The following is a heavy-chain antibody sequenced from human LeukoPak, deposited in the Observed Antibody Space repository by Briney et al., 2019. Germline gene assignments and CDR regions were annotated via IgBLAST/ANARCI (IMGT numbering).Heavy chain of an antibody. J-gene: IGHJ6*03. V-gene: IGHV5-51*04. CDR3: ATSAADGDYYYYYMDV. Sequence: GESLKISCKGSGYSFTSYWIGWVRQMPGKGLEWMGIIYPGDSDTGYSPSFQGQVTISTNKHISTAYLQWSSLKASDTAMYYCATSAADGDYYYYYMDVWGKGTTVTVSS. CDR2: IYPGDSDT. CDR1: GYSFTSYW. D-gene: IGHD6-13*01.